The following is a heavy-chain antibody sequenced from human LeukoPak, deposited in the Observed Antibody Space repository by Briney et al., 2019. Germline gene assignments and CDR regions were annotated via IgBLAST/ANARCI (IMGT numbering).Heavy chain of an antibody. J-gene: IGHJ4*02. D-gene: IGHD2-8*01. CDR1: GGSIRNYY. CDR3: ARHNGPSYYFDY. CDR2: IYYRGST. V-gene: IGHV4-59*08. Sequence: SETLSLTCTVSGGSIRNYYWSWIRQPPGKGLEWIGYIYYRGSTNYNPSLKSRVTISVDTSKNQFSLNLSSVTAADTAVYYCARHNGPSYYFDYWGQGTLVTVSP.